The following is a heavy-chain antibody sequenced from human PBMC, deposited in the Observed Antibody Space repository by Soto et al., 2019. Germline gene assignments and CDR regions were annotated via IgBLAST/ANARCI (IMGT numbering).Heavy chain of an antibody. CDR3: ARLVTPDSYFDS. V-gene: IGHV4-4*02. J-gene: IGHJ4*02. CDR2: IYHSGDT. D-gene: IGHD2-21*02. Sequence: PSETLSLTCAVSVGSIISHNWCSWVRQPPGKGLEWIGEIYHSGDTNYSPSLKSRVSISLDKSKNQFSLKLNSLTAADTAVYYCARLVTPDSYFDSWGQGKLVTVSS. CDR1: VGSIISHNW.